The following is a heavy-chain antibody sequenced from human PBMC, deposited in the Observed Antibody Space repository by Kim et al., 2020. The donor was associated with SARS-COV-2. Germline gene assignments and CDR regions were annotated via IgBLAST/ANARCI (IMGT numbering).Heavy chain of an antibody. Sequence: GGSLRLSCAASGFTFSSYSMNWVRQAPGKGLEWVSSISSSSSYIYYADSVKGRFTISRDNAKNSLYLQMNSLRAEDTAVYYCARDLDLSRGYSYGIDYWGQGTLVTVSS. CDR3: ARDLDLSRGYSYGIDY. D-gene: IGHD5-18*01. V-gene: IGHV3-21*04. CDR2: ISSSSSYI. CDR1: GFTFSSYS. J-gene: IGHJ4*02.